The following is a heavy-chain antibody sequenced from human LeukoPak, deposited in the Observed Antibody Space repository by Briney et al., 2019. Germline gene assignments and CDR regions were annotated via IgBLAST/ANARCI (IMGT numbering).Heavy chain of an antibody. CDR1: GGSISSGDYY. D-gene: IGHD3/OR15-3a*01. J-gene: IGHJ4*02. CDR2: IYYSGST. Sequence: SETLSLTCTVSGGSISSGDYYWSWIRQPPGKGLEWIGYIYYSGSTYYNPSLKSRVTISVDTSKNQFSLKLSSVTAADTAIYYCARGRPDFRTNFYTFFVDSWGRGTLVTVSS. V-gene: IGHV4-30-4*02. CDR3: ARGRPDFRTNFYTFFVDS.